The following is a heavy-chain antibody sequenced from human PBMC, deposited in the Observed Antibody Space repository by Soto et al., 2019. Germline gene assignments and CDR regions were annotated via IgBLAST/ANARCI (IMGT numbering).Heavy chain of an antibody. D-gene: IGHD3-16*01. J-gene: IGHJ4*02. CDR1: GGNFISYS. CDR2: ISSSSSTI. Sequence: PVVSLRLSSTAAGGNFISYSRNWVRQAPGKGLEWVSYISSSSSTIYYADSVKGRFTISRDNAKNSLYLQMNSLRAEDTAIYYCTRDSYTMSHYGVYWGRGTLVTVSS. V-gene: IGHV3-48*04. CDR3: TRDSYTMSHYGVY.